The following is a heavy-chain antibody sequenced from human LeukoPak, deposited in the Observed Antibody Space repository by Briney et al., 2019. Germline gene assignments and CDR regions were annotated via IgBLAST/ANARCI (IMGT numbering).Heavy chain of an antibody. CDR2: INTKSGRT. V-gene: IGHV1-2*02. CDR1: GYSFTDYY. Sequence: ASVKVSCKTSGYSFTDYYIHWVRQDPGQGLEWMGWINTKSGRTSSARKFQGRVTMTRDPSITTVYMDMAWLTSDDTAIYFCARADFIDAGPYLIGPWGQGTLVTVSS. CDR3: ARADFIDAGPYLIGP. D-gene: IGHD3-3*01. J-gene: IGHJ5*02.